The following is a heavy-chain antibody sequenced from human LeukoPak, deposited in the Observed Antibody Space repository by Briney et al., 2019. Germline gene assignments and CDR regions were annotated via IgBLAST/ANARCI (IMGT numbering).Heavy chain of an antibody. CDR2: ISYDRSNK. Sequence: PGGSLRLSCAASGFTFSSYAMHWVRQAPGKGLEWVAVISYDRSNKYYADSVKGRFTISRDNSKNTLYLQMNSLRAEDTAVYYCARDQTYYDFWSSFDYWGQGTLVTVSS. J-gene: IGHJ4*02. V-gene: IGHV3-30*04. D-gene: IGHD3-3*01. CDR1: GFTFSSYA. CDR3: ARDQTYYDFWSSFDY.